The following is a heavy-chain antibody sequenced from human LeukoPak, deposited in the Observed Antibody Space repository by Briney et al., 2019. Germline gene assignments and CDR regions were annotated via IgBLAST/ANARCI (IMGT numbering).Heavy chain of an antibody. CDR1: GYTFSTYD. V-gene: IGHV1-8*03. D-gene: IGHD6-6*01. CDR3: ARAGVAARPYPQHYYYYYYMDV. CDR2: MNPNSDNT. J-gene: IGHJ6*03. Sequence: ASVKVSCKASGYTFSTYDINWLRQASGKRLEGMGWMNPNSDNTGYVEKFQDRVTFTMNTSISTAYMELGSLRSEDTAVYYCARAGVAARPYPQHYYYYYYMDVWGQGTTVTVSS.